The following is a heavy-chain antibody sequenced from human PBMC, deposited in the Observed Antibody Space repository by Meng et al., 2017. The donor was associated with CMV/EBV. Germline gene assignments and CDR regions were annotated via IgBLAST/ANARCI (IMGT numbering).Heavy chain of an antibody. Sequence: ASVTVSCQASGYKFNDFGLTWVRQAPGQGLEWVGWITTYNGNTEYNQKFRDRVTMTTDTSTSTAYLELRSLGSDDPAGYFCASVFNWNNLRLYAMDVWGQGTTVTVSS. V-gene: IGHV1-18*01. J-gene: IGHJ6*02. D-gene: IGHD1/OR15-1a*01. CDR3: ASVFNWNNLRLYAMDV. CDR1: GYKFNDFG. CDR2: ITTYNGNT.